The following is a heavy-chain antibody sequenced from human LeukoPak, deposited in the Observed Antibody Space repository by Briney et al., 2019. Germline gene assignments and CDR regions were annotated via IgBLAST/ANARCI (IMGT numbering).Heavy chain of an antibody. D-gene: IGHD3-22*01. CDR1: GYSISGGYY. CDR3: ARDTDYYDSSGLGRGVGYNWFDP. V-gene: IGHV4-38-2*02. J-gene: IGHJ5*02. Sequence: SETLSLTCTVSGYSISGGYYWGWIRQPPGKGLEWIGSIYHSGSTYYNPSLKSRVTISVDTSKNQFSLKLSSVTAADTAVYYCARDTDYYDSSGLGRGVGYNWFDPWGQGTLVTVSS. CDR2: IYHSGST.